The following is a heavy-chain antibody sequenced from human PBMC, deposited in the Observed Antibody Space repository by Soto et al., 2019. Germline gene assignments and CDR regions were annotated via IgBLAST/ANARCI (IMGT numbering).Heavy chain of an antibody. D-gene: IGHD2-15*01. CDR2: VNPSGGSA. J-gene: IGHJ1*01. CDR3: AREENCRGGTCYSEYFHH. Sequence: QVQLVQSGAEVKKPGASVKVSCKTSGYIFTAYSMHWVRQAPGQGLEWMGVVNPSGGSAHYAQSFRGIVTLTRDTSTSTFYMELSSLRSEDTAVYYCAREENCRGGTCYSEYFHHWGQGTLVTDSS. V-gene: IGHV1-46*01. CDR1: GYIFTAYS.